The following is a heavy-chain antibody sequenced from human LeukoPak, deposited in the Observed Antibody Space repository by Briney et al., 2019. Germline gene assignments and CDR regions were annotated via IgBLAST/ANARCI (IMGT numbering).Heavy chain of an antibody. Sequence: GGSLRLSCAASGFTFSNAWLSWVRQAPGKGLEWVGRIQSKTDGGTTEYAAPVKGRFTISRDDSKTTLYLQMNSLKTEDTAVYYCATLTVRGVINIWGQGTLVTVSS. V-gene: IGHV3-15*01. CDR1: GFTFSNAW. J-gene: IGHJ4*02. CDR3: ATLTVRGVINI. D-gene: IGHD3-10*01. CDR2: IQSKTDGGTT.